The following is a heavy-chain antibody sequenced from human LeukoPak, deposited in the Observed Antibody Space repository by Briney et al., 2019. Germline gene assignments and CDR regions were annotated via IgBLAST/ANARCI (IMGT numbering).Heavy chain of an antibody. V-gene: IGHV4-38-2*02. CDR1: GYSISSGYC. CDR2: IYHSGST. D-gene: IGHD6-13*01. Sequence: SETLSLTCTVSGYSISSGYCWGWIRQPPGKGLEWIGSIYHSGSTYYNPSLKSRVTISVDTSKNQFSLKLTSVTAADTAVYYCSSLEVSSSWRYWGQGTLVTVSS. J-gene: IGHJ4*02. CDR3: SSLEVSSSWRY.